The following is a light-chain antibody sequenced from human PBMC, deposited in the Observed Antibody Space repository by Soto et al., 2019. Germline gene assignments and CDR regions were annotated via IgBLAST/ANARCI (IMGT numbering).Light chain of an antibody. J-gene: IGKJ3*01. Sequence: EIVLTQSPATLSLSPGERATLSCRASQSVSSYLAWYQQKPGQAPRLLIYDASNRATGIPARFSGSGSGTDFTLTISSLEPEDFAVHYCQQRSNWPPIFTFGPRTKVDIK. V-gene: IGKV3-11*01. CDR1: QSVSSY. CDR2: DAS. CDR3: QQRSNWPPIFT.